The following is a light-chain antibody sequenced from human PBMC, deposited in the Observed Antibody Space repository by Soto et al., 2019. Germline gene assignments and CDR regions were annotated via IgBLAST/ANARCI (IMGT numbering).Light chain of an antibody. CDR2: RDS. J-gene: IGLJ3*02. CDR1: SSSIGSNY. CDR3: AAWDDSLRGWV. V-gene: IGLV1-47*01. Sequence: QSVLTQPPSVSGAPGQRVTISCTGTSSSIGSNYIYWYQQLPGTAPKLLIYRDSQRPSGVPDRFSGSKSGTSASLAISGLRSEDEADYYCAAWDDSLRGWVFGGGTKVTVL.